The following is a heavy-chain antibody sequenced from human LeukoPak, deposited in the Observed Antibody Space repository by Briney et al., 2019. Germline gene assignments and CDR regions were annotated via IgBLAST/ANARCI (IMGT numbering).Heavy chain of an antibody. CDR1: GFTFTSYA. D-gene: IGHD2-15*01. V-gene: IGHV3-21*01. Sequence: PGGSLRLSCAASGFTFTSYAMSWVRQVPGKGLDWVSAVSSSGGSTYHADSVKGRFTISRDNAKNSLYLQMNSLRAEDTAVYYCARVRCSGGGCFYNFDYWGQGSLVTVSS. CDR3: ARVRCSGGGCFYNFDY. CDR2: VSSSGGST. J-gene: IGHJ4*02.